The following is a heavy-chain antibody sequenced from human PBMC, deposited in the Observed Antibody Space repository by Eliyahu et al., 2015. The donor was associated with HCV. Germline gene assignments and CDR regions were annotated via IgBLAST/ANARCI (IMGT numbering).Heavy chain of an antibody. CDR3: ARYSGNYCFDY. V-gene: IGHV3-30-3*01. D-gene: IGHD1-26*01. J-gene: IGHJ4*02. Sequence: QVQLVESGGGVVQPGXSLRLXCAGSGXTFSSYAIHXVRQAPGKGLEWVAFISSDGSNEYYADSVKGRFTMSRDNSKNTLYLQMNSLRAEDTAVYNCARYSGNYCFDYWGQGTLVTVSS. CDR1: GXTFSSYA. CDR2: ISSDGSNE.